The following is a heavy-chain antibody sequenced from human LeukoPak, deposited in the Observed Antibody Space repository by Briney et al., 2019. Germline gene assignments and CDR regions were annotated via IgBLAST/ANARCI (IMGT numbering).Heavy chain of an antibody. D-gene: IGHD1-1*01. CDR2: ISGDSTYI. V-gene: IGHV3-21*01. CDR3: ARRTTSAFDI. Sequence: GGSLRLSCAGSGFTFTRHHITWVRQAPGKGLEWISSISGDSTYIHYADSVKGRFTISRDDAKNSLYLHMNSLRAEDTAVYYCARRTTSAFDIWGQGTMVTLSS. J-gene: IGHJ3*02. CDR1: GFTFTRHH.